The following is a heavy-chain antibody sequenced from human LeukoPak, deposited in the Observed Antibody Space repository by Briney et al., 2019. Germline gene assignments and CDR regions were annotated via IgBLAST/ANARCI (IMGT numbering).Heavy chain of an antibody. J-gene: IGHJ5*02. V-gene: IGHV1-8*02. CDR1: GGTFSSYA. CDR2: MNPNSGNT. Sequence: GSSVKVSCKASGGTFSSYAISWVRQAPGQGLEWMGWMNPNSGNTGYAQKFQGRVTMTRNTSISTAYMELSSLRAEDTAVYYCARGARSNWFDPWGQGTLVTVSS. CDR3: ARGARSNWFDP.